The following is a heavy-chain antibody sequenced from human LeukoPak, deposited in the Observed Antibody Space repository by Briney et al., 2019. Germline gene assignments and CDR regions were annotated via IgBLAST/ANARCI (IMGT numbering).Heavy chain of an antibody. Sequence: SETLSLTCTVSGGSITSSDYFWGWIRQPPGKGLEWIGSVYYGGSTSYNSSLKSRVTMSVDTSKNQFSLRLTSVTAADTAVYYCARVSGSYYSEFDYWGQGTLVTVSS. CDR3: ARVSGSYYSEFDY. CDR2: VYYGGST. D-gene: IGHD3-10*01. CDR1: GGSITSSDYF. J-gene: IGHJ4*02. V-gene: IGHV4-39*07.